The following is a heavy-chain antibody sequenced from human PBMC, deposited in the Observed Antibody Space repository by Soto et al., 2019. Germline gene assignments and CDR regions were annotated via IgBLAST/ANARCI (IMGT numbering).Heavy chain of an antibody. V-gene: IGHV3-23*01. J-gene: IGHJ4*02. CDR2: ISGSGGST. Sequence: EVQLLESGGGLVQPGGSLRLSCAASGFTFSSYAMSWVRQAPGKGLEWVSAISGSGGSTYYADSVKGRFTISRDNSKNTLYLQMNSLRAEDKAVYYCAKDWNRGIVVVPADMKPIGYWGQGTLVTVSS. CDR3: AKDWNRGIVVVPADMKPIGY. D-gene: IGHD2-2*01. CDR1: GFTFSSYA.